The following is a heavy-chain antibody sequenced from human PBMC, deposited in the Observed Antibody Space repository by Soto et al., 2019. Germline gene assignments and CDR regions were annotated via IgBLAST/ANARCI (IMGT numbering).Heavy chain of an antibody. V-gene: IGHV1-69*13. CDR2: IIPIFGTA. CDR3: ARSPSLYCSGGSCSYYYGMDV. D-gene: IGHD2-15*01. CDR1: GGTFSSYA. J-gene: IGHJ6*02. Sequence: SVKVSCKASGGTFSSYAISCVRQAPGQGLEWMGGIIPIFGTANYAQKFQGRVTITADESTSTAYMELSSLRPEDTAVYYCARSPSLYCSGGSCSYYYGMDVWGQGTTVTVSS.